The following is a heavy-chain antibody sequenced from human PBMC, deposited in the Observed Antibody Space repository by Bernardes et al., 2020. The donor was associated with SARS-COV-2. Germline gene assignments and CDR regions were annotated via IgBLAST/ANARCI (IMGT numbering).Heavy chain of an antibody. CDR3: ARDSAALGSRFLEWLPDY. CDR2: IWYDGSNK. J-gene: IGHJ4*02. Sequence: GSLRLSCAASGFTFSSYGMHWVRQAPGKGLEWVAVIWYDGSNKYYADSVKGRFTISRDNSKNTLYLQMNSLRAEDTAVYYCARDSAALGSRFLEWLPDYWGQGTLVTVSS. CDR1: GFTFSSYG. D-gene: IGHD3-3*01. V-gene: IGHV3-33*01.